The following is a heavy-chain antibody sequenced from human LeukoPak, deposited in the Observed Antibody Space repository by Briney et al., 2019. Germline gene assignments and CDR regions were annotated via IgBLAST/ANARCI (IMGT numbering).Heavy chain of an antibody. CDR1: GFTFSSYW. Sequence: GGSLRLSCAASGFTFSSYWMHWVRQAPGKGLVWVSRINSDGSSTCYAGSVKGRFTISRDNAKNTLYLQMNSLRAEDTAVYYCARATYYYDSSGYPGYYFDYWGQGTLVTVSS. D-gene: IGHD3-22*01. J-gene: IGHJ4*02. CDR3: ARATYYYDSSGYPGYYFDY. V-gene: IGHV3-74*01. CDR2: INSDGSST.